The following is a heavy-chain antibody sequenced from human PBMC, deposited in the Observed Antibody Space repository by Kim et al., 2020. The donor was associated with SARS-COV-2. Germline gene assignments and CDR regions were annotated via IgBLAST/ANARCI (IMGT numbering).Heavy chain of an antibody. V-gene: IGHV3-30*04. CDR3: ARGVGTGRTGAAFDI. CDR2: ISYDGSNK. J-gene: IGHJ3*02. D-gene: IGHD1-1*01. CDR1: GFTFSSYA. Sequence: GGSLRLSCAASGFTFSSYAMHWVRQAPGKGLEWVAVISYDGSNKYYADSVKGRFTISRDNSKNTLYLQMNSLRAEDTAVYYCARGVGTGRTGAAFDIWGQGTMVTVSS.